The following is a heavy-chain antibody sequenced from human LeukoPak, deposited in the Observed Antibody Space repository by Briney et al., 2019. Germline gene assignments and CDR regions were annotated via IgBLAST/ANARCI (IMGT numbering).Heavy chain of an antibody. D-gene: IGHD3-22*01. V-gene: IGHV3-23*01. CDR3: AKDGRRYYDSSGYY. CDR1: GFTFSSYA. Sequence: GGSLRLSCAASGFTFSSYAMSWVRQAPGKGLEWGSAISDSGGSTYYADSVKGRVTISRDTSKNTLYLQMNSVRAEDTAVYYCAKDGRRYYDSSGYYWGQGTLVTVSS. CDR2: ISDSGGST. J-gene: IGHJ4*02.